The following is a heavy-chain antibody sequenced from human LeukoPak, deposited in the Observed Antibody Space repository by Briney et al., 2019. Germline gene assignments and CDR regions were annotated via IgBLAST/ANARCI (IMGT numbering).Heavy chain of an antibody. CDR1: GFTFSNYA. V-gene: IGHV3-23*01. J-gene: IGHJ4*02. D-gene: IGHD4-11*01. CDR2: IIGSGRSK. Sequence: QPGGSLRLSCAASGFTFSNYAMSWVRQAPGERLEWVSAIIGSGRSKYYAASVTRRLTTSRHNHKNTLYLPMNSLRAADTAVHYCAKTAYTSFDYWGQGTLVTVSS. CDR3: AKTAYTSFDY.